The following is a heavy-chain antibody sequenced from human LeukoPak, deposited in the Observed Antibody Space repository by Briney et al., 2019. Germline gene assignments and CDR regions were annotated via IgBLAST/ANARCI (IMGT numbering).Heavy chain of an antibody. CDR3: ARDLYI. CDR1: GFTFNKYW. J-gene: IGHJ4*02. CDR2: VSAEGTNT. V-gene: IGHV3-74*01. Sequence: PGGSLRLSCAASGFTFNKYWLHWVRQVPGKGLMWVPRVSAEGTNTDYADSARGRFTISRDNARNTLYLQMSFLRVEDTAFYYCARDLYIGGQGTLVTVSS.